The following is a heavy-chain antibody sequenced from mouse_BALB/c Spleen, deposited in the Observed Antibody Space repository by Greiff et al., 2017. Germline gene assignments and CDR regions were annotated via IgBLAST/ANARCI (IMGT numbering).Heavy chain of an antibody. V-gene: IGHV1S29*02. CDR3: ARMGYYGSSYGFDV. J-gene: IGHJ1*01. CDR2: IYPYNGGT. D-gene: IGHD1-1*01. CDR1: GYTFTDYN. Sequence: VQLQQSGPELVKPGASVKISCKASGYTFTDYNMHWVKQSHGKSLEWIGYIYPYNGGTGYNQKFKSKATLTVDNSSSTAYMELRSLTSEDSAVYYCARMGYYGSSYGFDVWGAGTTVTVSS.